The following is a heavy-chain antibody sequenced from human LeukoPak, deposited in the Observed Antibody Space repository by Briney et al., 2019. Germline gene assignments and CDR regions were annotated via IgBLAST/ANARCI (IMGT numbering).Heavy chain of an antibody. J-gene: IGHJ5*02. CDR3: ARHPSWWAWFDP. D-gene: IGHD2-15*01. CDR2: IYHSGNT. CDR1: GGSISSTKW. Sequence: SGTLSLTCAVSGGSISSTKWWSWVRQPPGKGLEWIGEIYHSGNTNYNPSLKSRVTVSLDKSKNQFSLKLSSVTAADTAVYYCARHPSWWAWFDPWGQETLVTVSS. V-gene: IGHV4-4*02.